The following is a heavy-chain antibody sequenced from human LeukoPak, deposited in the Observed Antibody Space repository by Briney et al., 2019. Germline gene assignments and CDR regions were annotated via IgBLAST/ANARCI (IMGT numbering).Heavy chain of an antibody. D-gene: IGHD3-9*01. CDR3: ARQRTYDDILTGYYYSPRFDY. J-gene: IGHJ4*02. Sequence: SETLSLTCTVYGGSFNDFYWSWIRQPPGKGLEWIGEINHSGRTNYNPSLKSRVIMSVDTSKNEFSLKLISVTAADTAVYFCARQRTYDDILTGYYYSPRFDYWGQGTLVTVSS. CDR1: GGSFNDFY. CDR2: INHSGRT. V-gene: IGHV4-34*01.